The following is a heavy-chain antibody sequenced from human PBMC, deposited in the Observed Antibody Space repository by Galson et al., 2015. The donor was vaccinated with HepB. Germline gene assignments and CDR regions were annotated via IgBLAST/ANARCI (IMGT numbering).Heavy chain of an antibody. D-gene: IGHD3-9*01. CDR2: INASNGNT. V-gene: IGHV1-3*01. Sequence: SVKVSCKGSGYSFNSYALHWVRQAPGQRLEWVGWINASNGNTRSSQKFQGRVTITSDTSASTVYMELSSLRPEDTAIYYCARGDYDILTGYYVASFDVWGQGTMVTVSS. CDR1: GYSFNSYA. CDR3: ARGDYDILTGYYVASFDV. J-gene: IGHJ3*01.